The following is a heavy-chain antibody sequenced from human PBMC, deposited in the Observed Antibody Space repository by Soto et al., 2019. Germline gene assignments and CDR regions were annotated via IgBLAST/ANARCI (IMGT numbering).Heavy chain of an antibody. D-gene: IGHD4-17*01. CDR1: GGTFSSYA. V-gene: IGHV1-69*13. Sequence: ASVKVSCKASGGTFSSYAISWVRQAPGQGLEWMGGIIPILGTANYAQKFQGRVTITADESTSTAYMELSSLRSEDTAVYYCATIRTYGDYVGETFDYWGQGTLVTVSS. CDR2: IIPILGTA. J-gene: IGHJ4*02. CDR3: ATIRTYGDYVGETFDY.